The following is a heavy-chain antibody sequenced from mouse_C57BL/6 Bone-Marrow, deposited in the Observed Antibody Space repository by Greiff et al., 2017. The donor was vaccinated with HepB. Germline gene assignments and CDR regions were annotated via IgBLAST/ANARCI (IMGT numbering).Heavy chain of an antibody. CDR3: ARDGYYGRGMDY. V-gene: IGHV7-1*01. CDR1: GFTFSDFY. D-gene: IGHD1-1*01. Sequence: EVHLVESGGGLVQSGRSLRLSCATSGFTFSDFYMEWVRQAPGKGLEWIAASRNKANDYTTEYSASVKGRFIVSRDTSQSILYLQMNALRAEDTAIYYCARDGYYGRGMDYWGQGTSVTVSS. CDR2: SRNKANDYTT. J-gene: IGHJ4*01.